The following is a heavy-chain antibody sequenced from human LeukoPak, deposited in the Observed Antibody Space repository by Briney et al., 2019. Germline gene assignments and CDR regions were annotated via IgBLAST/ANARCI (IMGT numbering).Heavy chain of an antibody. CDR2: ISGSGGTT. CDR1: GFTFSSYA. Sequence: GGSPRLSCAASGFTFSSYAMSWVRQAPGKGLEWVSAISGSGGTTYYADSVKGRFTISRDNSKNTLYLQLNSLRAEDTAMYYCAKDFRGAGYFFDSWGQGTLVTVSS. CDR3: AKDFRGAGYFFDS. V-gene: IGHV3-23*01. J-gene: IGHJ4*02. D-gene: IGHD3-16*01.